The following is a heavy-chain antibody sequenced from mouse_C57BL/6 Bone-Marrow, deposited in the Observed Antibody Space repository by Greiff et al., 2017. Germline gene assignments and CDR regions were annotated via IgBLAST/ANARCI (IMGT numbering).Heavy chain of an antibody. CDR1: GFNIKNTY. J-gene: IGHJ2*01. V-gene: IGHV14-3*01. Sequence: EVKLVESVAELVRPGASVKLSCTASGFNIKNTYMHWVKQRPEQGLEWIGRIGPANGNPKYAPKFQGKGTITADTSSNTAYLQLSSLASEDTAIYYCAVYDGYLYYFDYWGQGTTRTVSS. CDR3: AVYDGYLYYFDY. D-gene: IGHD2-3*01. CDR2: IGPANGNP.